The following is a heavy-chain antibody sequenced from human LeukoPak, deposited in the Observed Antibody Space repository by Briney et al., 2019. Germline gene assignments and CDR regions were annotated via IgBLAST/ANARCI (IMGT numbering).Heavy chain of an antibody. CDR3: ATGYYEPFEK. D-gene: IGHD3-22*01. CDR1: GGSFTIYY. J-gene: IGHJ4*02. Sequence: ASETLSLTCTVSGGSFTIYYWNWIRQPPGKGPEWIGCISDTGTTKYNPAFKSRVTISVDTSKNQFSLKLTSVTAADTAVYFCATGYYEPFEKWGQGTLVSVSS. V-gene: IGHV4-59*01. CDR2: ISDTGTT.